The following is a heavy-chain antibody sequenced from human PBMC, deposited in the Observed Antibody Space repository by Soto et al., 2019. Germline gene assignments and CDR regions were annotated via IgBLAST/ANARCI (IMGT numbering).Heavy chain of an antibody. D-gene: IGHD3-9*01. CDR1: GFTFSGYA. CDR2: ISGSGGST. CDR3: AKDRTIFSYFDC. J-gene: IGHJ4*02. V-gene: IGHV3-23*01. Sequence: PGGSLRLSCAASGFTFSGYAMSWVRQAPGKGLEWVSAISGSGGSTYYADSVKGRFTISRDNSKNTLYLQMNSLRAENTAVYYCAKDRTIFSYFDCWGQGTLVTVSS.